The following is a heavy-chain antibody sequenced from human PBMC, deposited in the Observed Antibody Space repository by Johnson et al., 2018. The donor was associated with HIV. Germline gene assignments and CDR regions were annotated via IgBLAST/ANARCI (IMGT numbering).Heavy chain of an antibody. CDR1: GFTFSSYG. D-gene: IGHD1-1*01. CDR3: ARDSLETSDDAFDI. V-gene: IGHV3-30*03. Sequence: QVQLVESGGGVVQPGRSLRLSCAASGFTFSSYGMHWVRQTPGKGLQWVAVISYDGSDKFYLDSVKGRFTISRDNSKKMLYLQMNSMRAEDTAVYYCARDSLETSDDAFDIWGQGTMVTVSS. CDR2: ISYDGSDK. J-gene: IGHJ3*02.